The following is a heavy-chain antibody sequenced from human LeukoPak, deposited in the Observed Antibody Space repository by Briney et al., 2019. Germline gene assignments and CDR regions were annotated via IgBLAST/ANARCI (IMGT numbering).Heavy chain of an antibody. CDR3: ARDDGTMVRGVIDY. D-gene: IGHD3-10*01. J-gene: IGHJ4*02. CDR1: GFTFSSYA. V-gene: IGHV3-30-3*01. Sequence: GRSLRLSCAASGFTFSSYAMHWVRQAPGKGLEWVAVISYDGSNKYYADSVKGRFTISRDNSKNTLYLQMNSLRAEDTAVYYCARDDGTMVRGVIDYWGQGTLVTVSS. CDR2: ISYDGSNK.